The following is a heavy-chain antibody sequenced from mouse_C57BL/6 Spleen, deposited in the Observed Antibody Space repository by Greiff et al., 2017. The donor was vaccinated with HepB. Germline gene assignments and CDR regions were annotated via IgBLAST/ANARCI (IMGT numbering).Heavy chain of an antibody. CDR2: IYPGDGDT. V-gene: IGHV1-80*01. D-gene: IGHD2-4*01. CDR3: ARSDYDYDVFDY. Sequence: VQRVESGAELVKPGASVKISCKASGYAFSSYWMNWVKQRPGKGLEWIGQIYPGDGDTNYNGKFKGKATLTADKSSSTAYMQLSSLTSEDSAVYFCARSDYDYDVFDYWGQGTTLTVSS. CDR1: GYAFSSYW. J-gene: IGHJ2*01.